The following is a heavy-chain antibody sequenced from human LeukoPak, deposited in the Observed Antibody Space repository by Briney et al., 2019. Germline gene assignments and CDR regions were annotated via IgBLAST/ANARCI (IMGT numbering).Heavy chain of an antibody. Sequence: ASVKVSCKASGYTFTNYYMHWVRQAPGQGLEWMGIINPSGGVTTYAPQFQGRVTMTRDTSTSTLYMALNSLTSDDTALYYCARGGHACGGSSCYDYCGQGTLVTVSS. D-gene: IGHD2-15*01. CDR2: INPSGGVT. CDR1: GYTFTNYY. J-gene: IGHJ4*02. CDR3: ARGGHACGGSSCYDY. V-gene: IGHV1-46*01.